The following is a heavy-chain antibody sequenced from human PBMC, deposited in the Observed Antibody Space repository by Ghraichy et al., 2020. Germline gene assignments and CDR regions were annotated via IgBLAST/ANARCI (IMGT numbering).Heavy chain of an antibody. Sequence: SETLSLTCSVSGGSISTNNYYWAWLRQPPRKGLEWIGSLYYSGSTYHNSSLKSRVTLSGDTTKNQFSLRLTSVSAADTAVYYCATGISTRLGWGNWFGPWGQGTLVTVS. CDR3: ATGISTRLGWGNWFGP. D-gene: IGHD3-16*01. V-gene: IGHV4-39*07. J-gene: IGHJ5*02. CDR1: GGSISTNNYY. CDR2: LYYSGST.